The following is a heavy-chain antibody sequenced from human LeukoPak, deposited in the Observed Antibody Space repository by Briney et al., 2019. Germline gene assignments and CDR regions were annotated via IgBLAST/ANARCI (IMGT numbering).Heavy chain of an antibody. CDR3: AKDIASSPGRGTYYFDY. CDR2: ISWNSGKI. Sequence: PGRSLRLSCAASGFILDDYAMHWVRQAPRKGLEWVSGISWNSGKIGYADSVRGRFTISRDNAKNSLYLQMNSLRVEDTALYYCAKDIASSPGRGTYYFDYWGQGTLVTVSS. V-gene: IGHV3-9*01. J-gene: IGHJ4*02. CDR1: GFILDDYA. D-gene: IGHD6-13*01.